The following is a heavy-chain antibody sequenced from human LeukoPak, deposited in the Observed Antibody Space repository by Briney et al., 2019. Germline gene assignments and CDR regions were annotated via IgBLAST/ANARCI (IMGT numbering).Heavy chain of an antibody. CDR1: GGTFSSYA. CDR3: AVYSGSYYY. J-gene: IGHJ4*02. D-gene: IGHD1-26*01. CDR2: IIPILGIA. V-gene: IGHV1-69*04. Sequence: SVKVSCKASGGTFSSYAISWVRQAPGQGLEWMGRIIPILGIANYARKFQGRVTITADRSTSTAYMELSSLRSEDTAVYYCAVYSGSYYYWGQGTLVTVSS.